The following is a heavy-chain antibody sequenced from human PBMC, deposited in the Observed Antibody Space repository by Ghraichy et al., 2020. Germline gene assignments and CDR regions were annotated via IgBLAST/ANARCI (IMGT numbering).Heavy chain of an antibody. D-gene: IGHD6-13*01. CDR3: ARDRGSSWYETWFDP. CDR1: GGSISSYY. V-gene: IGHV4-59*01. CDR2: IYYSGST. J-gene: IGHJ5*02. Sequence: SETLSLTCTVSGGSISSYYWSWIRQPPGKGLEWIGYIYYSGSTNYNPSLKSRVTISVDTSKNQFSLKLSSVTAADTAVYYCARDRGSSWYETWFDPWGQGTLVTVSS.